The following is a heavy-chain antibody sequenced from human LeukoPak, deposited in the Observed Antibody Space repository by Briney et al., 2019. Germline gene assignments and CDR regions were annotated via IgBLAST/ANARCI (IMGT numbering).Heavy chain of an antibody. CDR2: IWYDGSNK. V-gene: IGHV3-33*01. CDR3: ARDQGCSSTSCHSLFFHY. CDR1: GFTFSTYG. Sequence: GTSLRLSCAASGFTFSTYGMHWVRQAPGKGLEWVALIWYDGSNKYYADSVKGRFTISRDNSKNTLYLQMNSLRAEDTAVYYYARDQGCSSTSCHSLFFHYWGQGILVTVSS. J-gene: IGHJ4*02. D-gene: IGHD2-2*01.